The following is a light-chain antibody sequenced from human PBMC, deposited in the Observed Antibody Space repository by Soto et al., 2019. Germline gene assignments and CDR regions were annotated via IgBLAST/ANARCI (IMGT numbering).Light chain of an antibody. V-gene: IGKV3-20*01. CDR2: GAS. J-gene: IGKJ4*01. CDR1: QSVSSY. CDR3: RQYGRSLGFA. Sequence: EIVLTQSPGTLSLSRWERGTLWCRPSQSVSSYLAWYQQKPRQAPRLLIYGASSRATGIPDRFSGSGSGTDFTLTISRLEPEDFAVYYCRQYGRSLGFAFGGGTKVDIK.